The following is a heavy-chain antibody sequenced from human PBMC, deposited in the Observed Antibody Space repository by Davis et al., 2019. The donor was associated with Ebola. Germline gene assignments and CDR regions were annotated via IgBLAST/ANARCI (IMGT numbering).Heavy chain of an antibody. CDR1: GGSISSHY. J-gene: IGHJ4*02. D-gene: IGHD4-17*01. Sequence: PSETLSLTCTVSGGSISSHYWSWIRQPAGKGLEWIGRIYTSGRTNYNPSLKSRVTMSVDTSKNQFSLRLSSVTAADTATYYCARVTVDGVDKWGQGTLVNVSS. CDR2: IYTSGRT. V-gene: IGHV4-4*07. CDR3: ARVTVDGVDK.